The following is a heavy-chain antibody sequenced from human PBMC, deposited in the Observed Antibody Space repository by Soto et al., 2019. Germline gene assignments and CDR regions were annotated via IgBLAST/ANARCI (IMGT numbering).Heavy chain of an antibody. D-gene: IGHD5-12*01. V-gene: IGHV4-59*01. CDR2: IYYSGST. CDR1: GGSISSYY. J-gene: IGHJ4*02. Sequence: PSETLSLTCTVSGGSISSYYWSWIRQPPGKGLEWIGYIYYSGSTNYNPSLKSRVTISVDTSKNQFSLKLSSVTAADTAVYYCARYVDIVAGYFDYWGQGTLVTVSS. CDR3: ARYVDIVAGYFDY.